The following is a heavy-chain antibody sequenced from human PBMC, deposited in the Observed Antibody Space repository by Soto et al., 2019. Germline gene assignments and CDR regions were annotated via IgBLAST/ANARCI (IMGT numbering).Heavy chain of an antibody. Sequence: GESLKISCKGSGYSFTSYWIGWVRQMPGKGLEWMGIIYPGDSDTRYSPSFQGQVTISADKSISTAYLQWSSLKASDTAMYYCARFRGPSKDYYYGMDVCGQGTTVTVSS. CDR3: ARFRGPSKDYYYGMDV. CDR2: IYPGDSDT. J-gene: IGHJ6*02. D-gene: IGHD2-2*01. CDR1: GYSFTSYW. V-gene: IGHV5-51*01.